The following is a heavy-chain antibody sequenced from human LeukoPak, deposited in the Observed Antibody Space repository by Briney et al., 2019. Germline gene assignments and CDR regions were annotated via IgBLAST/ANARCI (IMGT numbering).Heavy chain of an antibody. Sequence: GGSLKLSCAASGFTFSDYYMSWIRQAPGKGLEWVSYISSSSSYTNYADSVKGRFTISRDNAKNSLYLQMNSLRAEDTAVYYCATNSRYGDVDYWGQGTLVTVSS. CDR3: ATNSRYGDVDY. CDR1: GFTFSDYY. D-gene: IGHD4-17*01. CDR2: ISSSSSYT. J-gene: IGHJ4*02. V-gene: IGHV3-11*06.